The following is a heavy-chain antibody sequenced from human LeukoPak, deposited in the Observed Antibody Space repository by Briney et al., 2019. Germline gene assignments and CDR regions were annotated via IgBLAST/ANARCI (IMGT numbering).Heavy chain of an antibody. CDR3: AKAGHRYSSSRYRDFDY. Sequence: PGGSLRLSCAASGFTFSSYGMHWVRQAPGKGLEWVAVISYDGSNKYYADSVKGRFTISRDNSKNTLYLQMNSLRAEDTAVYYCAKAGHRYSSSRYRDFDYWGQGTLVTVSS. V-gene: IGHV3-30*18. CDR2: ISYDGSNK. D-gene: IGHD6-13*01. CDR1: GFTFSSYG. J-gene: IGHJ4*02.